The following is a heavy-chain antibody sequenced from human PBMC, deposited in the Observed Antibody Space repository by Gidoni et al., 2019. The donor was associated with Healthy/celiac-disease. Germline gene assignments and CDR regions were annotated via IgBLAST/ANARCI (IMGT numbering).Heavy chain of an antibody. CDR1: GGSISSSSYY. Sequence: QLQLQESGPGLVKPSETLSLTCTVSGGSISSSSYYWGWIRQPPGRGLEWIGSIYYSGSTYYNPSLKSRVTISVDTSKNQFSLKLSSVTAADTAVYYCARHGGRIGYCSGGSCYINYWGQGTLVTVSS. V-gene: IGHV4-39*01. D-gene: IGHD2-15*01. J-gene: IGHJ4*02. CDR2: IYYSGST. CDR3: ARHGGRIGYCSGGSCYINY.